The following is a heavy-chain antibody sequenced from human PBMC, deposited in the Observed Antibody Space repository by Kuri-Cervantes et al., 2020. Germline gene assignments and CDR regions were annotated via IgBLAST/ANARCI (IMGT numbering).Heavy chain of an antibody. Sequence: SVKVSCKASGGTFSSYAISWVRQAPGQGLEWMGGIIPIFGTANYAQKFQGRVTITADESTSTAYMELSSLRSEDTAVYYCARGMYYYDSSGYYLGPSVASDAFDIWGQGTMVTVSS. J-gene: IGHJ3*02. D-gene: IGHD3-22*01. CDR3: ARGMYYYDSSGYYLGPSVASDAFDI. V-gene: IGHV1-69*13. CDR1: GGTFSSYA. CDR2: IIPIFGTA.